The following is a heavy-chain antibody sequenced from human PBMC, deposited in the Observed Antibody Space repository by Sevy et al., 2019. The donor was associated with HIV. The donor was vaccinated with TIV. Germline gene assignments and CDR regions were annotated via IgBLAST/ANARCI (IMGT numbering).Heavy chain of an antibody. D-gene: IGHD3-16*01. J-gene: IGHJ6*02. CDR1: GFTFSSYS. Sequence: GSLRLSCAASGFTFSSYSMNWVRQAPGKGLEWVSYISSSSSTIYYADSVKGRFTISRDNAKNSLYLQMNSLRDEDTAVYYCARDRRGSYYYYGMDVWGQGTTVTVSS. V-gene: IGHV3-48*02. CDR3: ARDRRGSYYYYGMDV. CDR2: ISSSSSTI.